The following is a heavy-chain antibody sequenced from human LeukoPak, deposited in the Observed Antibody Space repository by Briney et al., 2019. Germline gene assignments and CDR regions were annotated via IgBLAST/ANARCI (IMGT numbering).Heavy chain of an antibody. D-gene: IGHD6-19*01. CDR2: ISAYNGNT. CDR1: GYTFTSYG. CDR3: AREGAIAVAGQPFDH. V-gene: IGHV1-18*01. Sequence: ASVKVSCKASGYTFTSYGISGVRQAPGQGLEWMGWISAYNGNTNYAQKLQGRVTMTTDTSTSTAYMELRSLRSDDTAVYYCAREGAIAVAGQPFDHWGQGTLVTVSS. J-gene: IGHJ4*02.